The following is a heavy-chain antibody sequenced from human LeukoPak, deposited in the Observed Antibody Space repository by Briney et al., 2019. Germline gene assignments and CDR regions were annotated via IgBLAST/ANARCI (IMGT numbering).Heavy chain of an antibody. Sequence: GGSLRLSCAASGFTFSSYAMSWVRQAPGKGLEWVSAISGSGGSTYYADSVKGRFTISRDNSKNTLYLQMNSLRAEDTAVYYCACLPAANYYGMDVWGQGTTVTVSS. J-gene: IGHJ6*02. CDR2: ISGSGGST. V-gene: IGHV3-23*01. CDR1: GFTFSSYA. CDR3: ACLPAANYYGMDV. D-gene: IGHD2-2*01.